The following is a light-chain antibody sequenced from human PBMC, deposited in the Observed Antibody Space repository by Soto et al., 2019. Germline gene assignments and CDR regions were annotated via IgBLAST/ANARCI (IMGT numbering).Light chain of an antibody. V-gene: IGKV3-15*01. J-gene: IGKJ2*01. CDR2: GAS. CDR3: QQYNNLPPDT. Sequence: EIILTQSPASLSVSPGERATLSCRASQSGNTNFAWYQQKPGQAPRLLIYGASTRATGIPGRFRGSGSGTEFTLTITSLQSEDFAVYFGQQYNNLPPDTFGQGTKLEIK. CDR1: QSGNTN.